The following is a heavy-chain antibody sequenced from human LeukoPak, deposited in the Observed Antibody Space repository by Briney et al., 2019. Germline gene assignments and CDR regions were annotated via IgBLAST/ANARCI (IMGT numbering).Heavy chain of an antibody. CDR1: GFTFSSYA. CDR2: INWNGETI. CDR3: AKEKGANWDPFDY. J-gene: IGHJ4*02. D-gene: IGHD7-27*01. V-gene: IGHV3-20*04. Sequence: GGSLRLSCAASGFTFSSYAMNWVRQAPGKGLEWVSGINWNGETIAYRDSVKGRFTISRDSARRSVYLQMNSLRDEDTALYYCAKEKGANWDPFDYWGRGTLVIVSS.